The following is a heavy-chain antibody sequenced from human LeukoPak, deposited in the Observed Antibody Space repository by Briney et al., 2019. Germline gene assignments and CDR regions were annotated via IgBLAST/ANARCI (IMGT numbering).Heavy chain of an antibody. CDR2: IYHSGST. CDR1: GGSISSGGYS. Sequence: SETLSLTCAVSGGSISSGGYSWSWIRQPPGKGLGWIGYIYHSGSTYYNPSLKSRVTISVDRSKNQFSLKLSSVTAADTAVYYCASSLCSSTSCYTGVAFDIWGQGTMVTVSS. CDR3: ASSLCSSTSCYTGVAFDI. D-gene: IGHD2-2*02. V-gene: IGHV4-30-2*01. J-gene: IGHJ3*02.